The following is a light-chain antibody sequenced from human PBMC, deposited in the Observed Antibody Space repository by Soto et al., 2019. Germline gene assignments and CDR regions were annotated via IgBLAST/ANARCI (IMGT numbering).Light chain of an antibody. J-gene: IGKJ1*01. CDR1: QSISSW. CDR3: QQYHSYLGT. V-gene: IGKV1-5*03. CDR2: KAS. Sequence: DIQMTQSPSTLSASVGDRVTITCRASQSISSWLAWYQQKPGKAPTLLIYKASNLESGVPSRFSGSGSGTEFTLTISSLQPDDFATYYCQQYHSYLGTFGQGTKVDIK.